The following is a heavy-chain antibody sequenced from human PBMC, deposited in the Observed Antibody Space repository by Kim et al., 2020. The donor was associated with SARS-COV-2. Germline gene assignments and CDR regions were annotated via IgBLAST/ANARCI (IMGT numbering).Heavy chain of an antibody. V-gene: IGHV3-30*18. CDR3: AKDLIDYGSGGSMDY. J-gene: IGHJ4*02. CDR2: ISYDGSNK. CDR1: GFTFSSYG. Sequence: GGSLRLSCAASGFTFSSYGMHWVRQAPGKGLEWVAVISYDGSNKYYADSVKGRFTISRDNSKNTLYLQMNSLRAEDTAVYYCAKDLIDYGSGGSMDYWGQGTLVTVSS. D-gene: IGHD3-10*01.